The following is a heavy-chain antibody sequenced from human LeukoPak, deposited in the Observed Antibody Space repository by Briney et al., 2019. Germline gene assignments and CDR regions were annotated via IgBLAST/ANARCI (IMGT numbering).Heavy chain of an antibody. CDR1: GGSFSGYY. CDR2: INHSGST. J-gene: IGHJ5*02. CDR3: ARGSRIYCSSTCCYSPRFDL. Sequence: PSETLSLTCAVYGGSFSGYYWSWIRQPPGKGLEWIGEINHSGSTNYNPSLKSRVTISVDTSKNQFSLKLSSVTAADTAVYYCARGSRIYCSSTCCYSPRFDLWGQGTLVTVSS. D-gene: IGHD2-2*01. V-gene: IGHV4-34*01.